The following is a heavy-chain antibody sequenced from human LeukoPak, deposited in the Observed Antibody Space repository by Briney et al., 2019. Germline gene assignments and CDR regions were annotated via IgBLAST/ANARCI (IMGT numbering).Heavy chain of an antibody. CDR2: ISGSGGST. D-gene: IGHD5-12*01. J-gene: IGHJ4*02. CDR3: AKDNGHYIVATIRADEAGY. Sequence: GASVKVSCKASGGTFSSYAMSWVRQAPGKGLEWVSAISGSGGSTYYADSVKGRFTISRDNSKNTLYLQMNSLRAEDTAVYYCAKDNGHYIVATIRADEAGYWGQGTLVTVSS. CDR1: GGTFSSYA. V-gene: IGHV3-23*01.